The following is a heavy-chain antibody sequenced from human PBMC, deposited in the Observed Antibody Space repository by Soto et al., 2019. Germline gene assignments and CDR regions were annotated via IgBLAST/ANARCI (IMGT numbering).Heavy chain of an antibody. CDR3: ESAVAMYGDGGMLV. V-gene: IGHV1-69*12. Sequence: QVQLVQSGAEVKKPGSSVKVSCKASGGTFSSYAISWVRQAPGQGLEWMGGIIPIFGTANYAQKFQGRVTIXAXEXXGTAYMGRSSLRCEGTVVYWCESAVAMYGDGGMLVWGEGPTVTVSS. CDR1: GGTFSSYA. J-gene: IGHJ6*02. CDR2: IIPIFGTA. D-gene: IGHD6-19*01.